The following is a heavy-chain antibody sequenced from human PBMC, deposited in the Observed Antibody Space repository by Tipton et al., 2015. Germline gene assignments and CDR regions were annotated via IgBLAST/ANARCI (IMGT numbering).Heavy chain of an antibody. J-gene: IGHJ6*02. CDR3: ARDLEHGMDV. Sequence: TLSLTCTVSGGSVSSANYYWSWIRQPPGKGLEWIGYIYYSGSTNYNPSLKSRVTTSVDTSKNQFSLRLSSVTAADTAVYYCARDLEHGMDVWGQGTTVTVS. CDR2: IYYSGST. CDR1: GGSVSSANYY. V-gene: IGHV4-61*01.